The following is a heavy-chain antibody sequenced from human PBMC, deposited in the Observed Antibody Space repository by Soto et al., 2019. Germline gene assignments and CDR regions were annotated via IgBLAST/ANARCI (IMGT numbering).Heavy chain of an antibody. V-gene: IGHV4-39*01. J-gene: IGHJ4*02. CDR3: ARHRAVAAPFDY. CDR1: DGSISSSSYY. Sequence: QLQLQESGPGLVKPSETLSLTCTVSDGSISSSSYYWGWIRQSPGKGLEWIGSIYYSGSSYYNPSLKSRVTISVDTSKKQLSLKLSSVTAADTAVYYCARHRAVAAPFDYGGQGTLVIVSS. D-gene: IGHD6-19*01. CDR2: IYYSGSS.